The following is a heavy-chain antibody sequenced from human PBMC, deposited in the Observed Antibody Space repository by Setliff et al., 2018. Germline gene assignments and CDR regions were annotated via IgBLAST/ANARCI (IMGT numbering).Heavy chain of an antibody. J-gene: IGHJ4*02. CDR1: GGSFSGYY. D-gene: IGHD1-26*01. V-gene: IGHV4-34*01. CDR2: INHSGSS. Sequence: SETLSLTCAVYGGSFSGYYWTWIRQPPGKGLEWIGEINHSGSSNYNPSLKSRVTISVDTSKNQFSLNLSSVTAADTAVYYCARGPRYSGSYYVNYWGQGTLVTVSS. CDR3: ARGPRYSGSYYVNY.